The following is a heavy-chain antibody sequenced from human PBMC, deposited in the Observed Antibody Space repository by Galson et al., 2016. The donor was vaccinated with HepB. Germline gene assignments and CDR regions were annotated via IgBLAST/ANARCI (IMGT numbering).Heavy chain of an antibody. CDR3: ARDPASLYCTGGSCYALRGDV. CDR2: ISYEGSNK. CDR1: GFTFSSYG. Sequence: SLRLSCAASGFTFSSYGFYWVRQTPGKGLEWVAVISYEGSNKNYADSVKGRFIISRDNSRTTVYLQIDSLRSEDTAVYYCARDPASLYCTGGSCYALRGDVWGQGTTVTVSS. D-gene: IGHD2-15*01. J-gene: IGHJ6*02. V-gene: IGHV3-30*14.